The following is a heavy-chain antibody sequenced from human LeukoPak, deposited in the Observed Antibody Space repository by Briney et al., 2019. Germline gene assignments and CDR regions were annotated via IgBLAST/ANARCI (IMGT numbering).Heavy chain of an antibody. CDR1: GFTFSSYS. CDR3: AREEIFDYFDY. J-gene: IGHJ4*02. D-gene: IGHD3-3*01. CDR2: ISSSSSTI. V-gene: IGHV3-48*01. Sequence: GGSLRLSCAASGFTFSSYSMNWVRQAPGKGLEWVSYISSSSSTIYYADSVKGRFTISRDNAKNSLYLQMNSLRAEDTAVYYCAREEIFDYFDYWGQGTQVTVSS.